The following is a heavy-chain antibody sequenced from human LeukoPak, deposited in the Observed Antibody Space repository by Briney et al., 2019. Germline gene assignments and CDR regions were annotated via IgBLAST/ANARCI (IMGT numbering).Heavy chain of an antibody. CDR2: IHPADSHT. J-gene: IGHJ4*02. D-gene: IGHD3-22*01. V-gene: IGHV5-51*01. CDR3: ARQRYDSSGYYLYYFDY. CDR1: GYTFIDYS. Sequence: GESLKISCKGSGYTFIDYSIAWVRQMPGKGLEWMGFIHPADSHTTYSPSFQGQVTFSADKSTNTAYLQWSSLKASDTAMYYCARQRYDSSGYYLYYFDYWGQGTLVTVSS.